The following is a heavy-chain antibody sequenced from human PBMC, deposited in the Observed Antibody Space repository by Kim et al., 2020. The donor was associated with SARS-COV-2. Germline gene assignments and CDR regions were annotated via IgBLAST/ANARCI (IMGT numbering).Heavy chain of an antibody. CDR2: IYYSGST. J-gene: IGHJ6*02. Sequence: SETLSLTCTVSGGSISSSSYYWGWIRQPPGKGLEWIGSIYYSGSTYYNPSLKSRVTISVDTSKNQFSLKLSSVTAADTAVYYCARDTGITMVRGSYYYYGMDVWGQGTTVTVSS. CDR1: GGSISSSSYY. D-gene: IGHD3-10*01. CDR3: ARDTGITMVRGSYYYYGMDV. V-gene: IGHV4-39*07.